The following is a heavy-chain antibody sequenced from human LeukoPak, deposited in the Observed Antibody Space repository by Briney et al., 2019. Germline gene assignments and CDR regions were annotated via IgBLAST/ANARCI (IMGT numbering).Heavy chain of an antibody. CDR1: GFTVSSNY. Sequence: GGTLRLSRAASGFTVSSNYMSWVCQAPGKGQEWVSVIYSGGSTYYTASVKGRFTISRDNSKNTLYLQMNSLRAEDTAVYYCASSGVFPHNPLDYWGQGTLVTVSS. CDR2: IYSGGST. V-gene: IGHV3-53*01. CDR3: ASSGVFPHNPLDY. D-gene: IGHD6-19*01. J-gene: IGHJ4*02.